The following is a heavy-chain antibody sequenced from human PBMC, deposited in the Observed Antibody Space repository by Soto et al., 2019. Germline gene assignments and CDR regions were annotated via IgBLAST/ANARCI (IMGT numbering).Heavy chain of an antibody. CDR2: INPSGGST. D-gene: IGHD3-3*01. CDR3: ARAPPEWLFPAYYYYYYGMDV. J-gene: IGHJ6*02. V-gene: IGHV1-46*03. CDR1: GYTFTSYY. Sequence: GASVKVSCKASGYTFTSYYMHWVRQAPGQGLEWMGIINPSGGSTSYAQKFQGRVTMTRDTSTSTVYMELSSLRSEDTAVYYCARAPPEWLFPAYYYYYYGMDVWGQGTTVTVSS.